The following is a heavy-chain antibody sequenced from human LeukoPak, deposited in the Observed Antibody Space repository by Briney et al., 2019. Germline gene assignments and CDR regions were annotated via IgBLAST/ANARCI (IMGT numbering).Heavy chain of an antibody. CDR3: TTVNCSSTSCHGDY. V-gene: IGHV3-15*01. D-gene: IGHD2-2*01. CDR2: IKSKTDGGTT. CDR1: GFTFSDYD. J-gene: IGHJ4*02. Sequence: GGSLRLSCAASGFTFSDYDMSWMRQAPGKGLEWVGRIKSKTDGGTTDYAAPVKGRFTISRDDSKNTLYLQMNSLKTEDTAVYYCTTVNCSSTSCHGDYWGQGTLVTVSS.